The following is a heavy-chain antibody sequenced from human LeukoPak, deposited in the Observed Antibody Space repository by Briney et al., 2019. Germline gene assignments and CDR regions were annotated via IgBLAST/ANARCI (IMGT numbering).Heavy chain of an antibody. CDR3: ARAKVYYDSSGYYYVGCWFDP. Sequence: ASETLSLTCTVSGGSITSYYWSWIRQSAGKGLEWIGRIYITGSTTYNPSLKSRVTMSLDTSKNQFSLKLSSVTAADTAVYYCARAKVYYDSSGYYYVGCWFDPWGQGTLVTVSS. D-gene: IGHD3-22*01. V-gene: IGHV4-4*07. CDR1: GGSITSYY. J-gene: IGHJ5*02. CDR2: IYITGST.